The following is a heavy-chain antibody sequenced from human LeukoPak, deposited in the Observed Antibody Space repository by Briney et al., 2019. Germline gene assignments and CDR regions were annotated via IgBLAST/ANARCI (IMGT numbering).Heavy chain of an antibody. V-gene: IGHV3-23*01. Sequence: GGSLRLSCAASGFTFSSYAMSWVRQAPGKGLEWVSAISGSGGSTYYADSVKGRFTISRDNSKNTLYLQMNSLRAEDTAVYYCAREIFWAPYSGSAGDIWGQGTMVTVSS. CDR3: AREIFWAPYSGSAGDI. CDR1: GFTFSSYA. J-gene: IGHJ3*02. CDR2: ISGSGGST. D-gene: IGHD1-26*01.